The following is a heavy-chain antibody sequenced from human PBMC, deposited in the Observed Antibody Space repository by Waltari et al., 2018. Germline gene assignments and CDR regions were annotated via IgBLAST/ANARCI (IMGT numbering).Heavy chain of an antibody. J-gene: IGHJ3*02. Sequence: EVQLVESGGGLVQPGRSLRLSCAASGFTFDDYAMHLVRQPPGKGLEGVAGISWNSGSIGYADSVEGRFTISRDNAKNSLFLQMNSLRAEDTALYYCAKDKSYYTSGWENAFDIWGQGTMVTVSS. CDR1: GFTFDDYA. V-gene: IGHV3-9*01. CDR3: AKDKSYYTSGWENAFDI. D-gene: IGHD6-19*01. CDR2: ISWNSGSI.